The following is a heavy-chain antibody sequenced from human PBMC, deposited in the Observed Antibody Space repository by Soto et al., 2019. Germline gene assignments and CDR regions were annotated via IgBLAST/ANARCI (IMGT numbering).Heavy chain of an antibody. J-gene: IGHJ4*02. CDR1: GGTFSSYT. CDR3: ASDPFTTVTTGDY. D-gene: IGHD4-17*01. CDR2: IIPILGIA. Sequence: QVQLVQSGAEVKKPGSSVKVSCKASGGTFSSYTISWVRQAPGQGLECMGRIIPILGIANYAQKFQGRVTITADKSTSTAYMELSSLRSEDTAVYYCASDPFTTVTTGDYWGQGTLVTVSS. V-gene: IGHV1-69*02.